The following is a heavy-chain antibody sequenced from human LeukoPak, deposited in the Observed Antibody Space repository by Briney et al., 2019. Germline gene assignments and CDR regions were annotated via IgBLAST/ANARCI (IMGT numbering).Heavy chain of an antibody. V-gene: IGHV3-30*02. D-gene: IGHD6-19*01. CDR2: IRYDGSNK. Sequence: GGPLRLSCAASGFTFSSYGMHWVRQAPGKGLEWVAFIRYDGSNKYYADSVKGRFTVSRDNAKNSLYLQINSLRVEDTAVFYCTRDSGRFRLDYWGQGILVTVSS. CDR3: TRDSGRFRLDY. J-gene: IGHJ4*02. CDR1: GFTFSSYG.